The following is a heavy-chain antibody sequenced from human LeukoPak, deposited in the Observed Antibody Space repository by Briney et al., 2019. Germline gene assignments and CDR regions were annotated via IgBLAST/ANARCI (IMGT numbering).Heavy chain of an antibody. V-gene: IGHV3-33*01. D-gene: IGHD4-23*01. CDR2: IWYDASNK. Sequence: GGSLRLSCAASGFTFSSHGMHWVRQAPGKGLEWVAVIWYDASNKYYAGSVKGRFTVSRDNSKNTLYLQMDSLRAEDTAMYYCARNLRKYGSNSEYFDYWGQGTVVTVSS. J-gene: IGHJ4*02. CDR1: GFTFSSHG. CDR3: ARNLRKYGSNSEYFDY.